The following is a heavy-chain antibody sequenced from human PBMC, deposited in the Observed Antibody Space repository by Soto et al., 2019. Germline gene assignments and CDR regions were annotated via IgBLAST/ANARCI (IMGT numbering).Heavy chain of an antibody. CDR1: GGSISSSNYY. Sequence: SETLSLTCIVSGGSISSSNYYWAWVRQPPGKWLEWIGNIYYDGSTYYHPSFRSRLTVSVDTSKNKFSLKLGSLTAADTAIYYCACLQVPGNFDYWGQGPLVTVAS. J-gene: IGHJ4*02. CDR2: IYYDGST. V-gene: IGHV4-39*01. CDR3: ACLQVPGNFDY. D-gene: IGHD3-16*01.